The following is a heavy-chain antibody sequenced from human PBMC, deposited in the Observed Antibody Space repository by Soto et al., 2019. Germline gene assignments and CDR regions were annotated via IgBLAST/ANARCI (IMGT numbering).Heavy chain of an antibody. Sequence: ASVKVSCKASGYTFTGYYMHWVRQAPGQGLEWMGWINPNSGGTNYAQKFQGRVTMTRDTSISTAYMELGRLRSDDTAVYYCARDLRYCSSSTSCYNYYYYGMDVWGQGTTVTVSS. D-gene: IGHD2-2*02. J-gene: IGHJ6*02. CDR2: INPNSGGT. CDR1: GYTFTGYY. V-gene: IGHV1-2*02. CDR3: ARDLRYCSSSTSCYNYYYYGMDV.